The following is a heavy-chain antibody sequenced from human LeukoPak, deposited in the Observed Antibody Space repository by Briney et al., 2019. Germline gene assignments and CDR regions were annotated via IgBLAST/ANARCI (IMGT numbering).Heavy chain of an antibody. D-gene: IGHD1-26*01. J-gene: IGHJ4*02. CDR1: GGSISSYY. CDR2: IYYSGST. Sequence: SETLSLTCSVSGGSISSYYWNWIRRPPGKGLEWIGSIYYSGSTNYNPSLKSRVTISVDTSKHQFSLKLSSVTAADTALYYCAGDSVGFDYWGQGTLVTVSS. CDR3: AGDSVGFDY. V-gene: IGHV4-59*01.